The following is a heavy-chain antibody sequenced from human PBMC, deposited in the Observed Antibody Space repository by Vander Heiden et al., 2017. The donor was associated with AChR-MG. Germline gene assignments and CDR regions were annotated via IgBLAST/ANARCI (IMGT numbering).Heavy chain of an antibody. V-gene: IGHV3-74*01. Sequence: EVQLVESGGGLVQPGGSLRPSCAASGFTFPSYLMHWGRQAAGKGLVVVSRISSDGRSESYADTVKCRFTISRDNAKNTLYLQMNSLRAEDTAVYYCARGGAKSGDYVIVDYWGQGTLVTVSS. J-gene: IGHJ4*02. D-gene: IGHD4-17*01. CDR2: ISSDGRSE. CDR3: ARGGAKSGDYVIVDY. CDR1: GFTFPSYL.